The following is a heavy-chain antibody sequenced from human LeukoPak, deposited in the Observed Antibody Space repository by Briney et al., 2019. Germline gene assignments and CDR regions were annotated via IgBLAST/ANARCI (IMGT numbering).Heavy chain of an antibody. CDR1: GFTFSSYA. D-gene: IGHD6-19*01. J-gene: IGHJ4*02. CDR2: IKQDGSEK. V-gene: IGHV3-7*04. CDR3: ARGIDWGSGRYFDY. Sequence: PGGSLRLSCAASGFTFSSYAMSWVRQAPGKGLEWVANIKQDGSEKYYVDSVKGRFTISRDNAKNSLYLQMNSLRAEDTAVYYCARGIDWGSGRYFDYWGQGTLVTVSS.